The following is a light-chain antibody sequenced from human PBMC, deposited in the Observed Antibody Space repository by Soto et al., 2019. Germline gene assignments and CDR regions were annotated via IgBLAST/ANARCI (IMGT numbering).Light chain of an antibody. CDR3: GSYASSSTLYV. CDR2: DVS. V-gene: IGLV2-14*01. Sequence: QSVLTQPASVSGSPGQSITISCTGTSSDVGGYNYVSWYQQHSGKAPKLMIYDVSNRPSGVSNRFSGSKSGNTASLTISGLQAEDEADYYCGSYASSSTLYVFGTGTKVPS. CDR1: SSDVGGYNY. J-gene: IGLJ1*01.